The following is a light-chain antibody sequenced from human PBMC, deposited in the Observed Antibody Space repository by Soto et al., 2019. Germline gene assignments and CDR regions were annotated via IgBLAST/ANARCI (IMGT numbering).Light chain of an antibody. J-gene: IGKJ5*01. V-gene: IGKV3-20*01. CDR2: AAS. CDR1: QSVSSN. Sequence: EIVMTQSPATLSVSPGERATLSCRASQSVSSNLAWYQQKPGQAPRLLIYAASSRATGIPDRFSGSGSGTDFTLTIIRLEPEDFAVYYCLQYGSSITFGQGTRLEIK. CDR3: LQYGSSIT.